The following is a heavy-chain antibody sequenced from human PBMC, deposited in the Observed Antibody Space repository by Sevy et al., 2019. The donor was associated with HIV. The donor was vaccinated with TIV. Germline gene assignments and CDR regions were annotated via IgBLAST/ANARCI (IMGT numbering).Heavy chain of an antibody. Sequence: ASVKVSCKASGGTFSSYAISWVRQAPGQGLEWMGGIIPIFGTANYVQKFQGRVTITADESTSTAYMELSSLRSEDTAVYYCARASGELITMVRGVPRPLDYWGQGTLVTVSS. CDR2: IIPIFGTA. CDR1: GGTFSSYA. V-gene: IGHV1-69*13. D-gene: IGHD3-10*01. CDR3: ARASGELITMVRGVPRPLDY. J-gene: IGHJ4*02.